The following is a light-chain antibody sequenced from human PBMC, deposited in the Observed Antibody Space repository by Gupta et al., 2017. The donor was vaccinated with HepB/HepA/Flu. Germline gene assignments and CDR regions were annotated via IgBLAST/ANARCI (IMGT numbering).Light chain of an antibody. V-gene: IGKV3-15*01. J-gene: IGKJ5*01. CDR1: QSISAN. Sequence: EIVMTQSPATLSASPGERATLSCRASQSISANLGWFQQKPGQAPRPLIYDASIRASGVPARFSGSGSGTEFTLTISSLQSEDFAIYYCQQYNSWPITFGQGTRLEIK. CDR2: DAS. CDR3: QQYNSWPIT.